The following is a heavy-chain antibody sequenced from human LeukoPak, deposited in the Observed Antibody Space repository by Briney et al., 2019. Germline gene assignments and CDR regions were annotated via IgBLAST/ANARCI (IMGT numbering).Heavy chain of an antibody. J-gene: IGHJ5*02. D-gene: IGHD3-3*01. V-gene: IGHV4-34*01. CDR3: ARGPRYYDFWSGYQNWFDP. CDR1: GGSFSGYS. CDR2: INHSGST. Sequence: KPSETLSLNGAGHGGSFSGYSWSLIRQPPGNGLDWIGEINHSGSTNYNPSLKSRVTISVDTSKNQFSLKLSSVTAADTAVYYCARGPRYYDFWSGYQNWFDPWGQGTLVTVSS.